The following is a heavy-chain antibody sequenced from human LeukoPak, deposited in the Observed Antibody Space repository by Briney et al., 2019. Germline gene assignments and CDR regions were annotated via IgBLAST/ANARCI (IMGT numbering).Heavy chain of an antibody. CDR1: GGSISSYY. D-gene: IGHD1-14*01. Sequence: SETLSLTCTVSGGSISSYYWSWIRQPAGKGLEWIGSVYTSGSTNYNPSLKSRVTMSVDTSKNQFSLKLSSVTAADTAGYYCARERVWRKFWGVSNHYYYYYGMDVWGQGTTVTVSS. CDR2: VYTSGST. J-gene: IGHJ6*02. V-gene: IGHV4-4*07. CDR3: ARERVWRKFWGVSNHYYYYYGMDV.